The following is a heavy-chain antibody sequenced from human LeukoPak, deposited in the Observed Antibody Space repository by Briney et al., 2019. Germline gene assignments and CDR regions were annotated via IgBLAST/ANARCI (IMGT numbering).Heavy chain of an antibody. V-gene: IGHV1-18*01. CDR1: GYTFTSYG. J-gene: IGHJ6*02. Sequence: ASVKVSCKASGYTFTSYGISWVRQAPGQGLEWMGWISAYNGNTNYAQKLQGRVTMTTDTSTSTAYMELRSLRSDDTAVYYCARSNPGKKRGYSYGSDYYYYGMDAWGQGTTVTVSS. CDR2: ISAYNGNT. D-gene: IGHD5-18*01. CDR3: ARSNPGKKRGYSYGSDYYYYGMDA.